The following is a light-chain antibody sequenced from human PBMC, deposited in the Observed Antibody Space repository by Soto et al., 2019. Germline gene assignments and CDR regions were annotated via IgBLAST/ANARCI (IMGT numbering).Light chain of an antibody. CDR2: DAS. CDR3: QQRANSRGT. J-gene: IGKJ1*01. Sequence: EIVLTQSPATLSLSPGERGTLSCRASQSVGSYLAWYQQKPGQAPRLLIYDASHRATGIPARFSGSGSGTDFTLTISSLDPEDFAVYYCQQRANSRGTFDQGTMV. CDR1: QSVGSY. V-gene: IGKV3-11*01.